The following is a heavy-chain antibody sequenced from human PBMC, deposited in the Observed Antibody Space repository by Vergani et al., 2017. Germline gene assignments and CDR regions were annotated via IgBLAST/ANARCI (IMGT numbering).Heavy chain of an antibody. CDR1: GYTFTSYY. Sequence: QVQLVQSGAEVKKPGASVKVSCKASGYTFTSYYMHWVRQAPGQGFEWMGIINPSGGSTSYAQKFQGRDTMTRDTSTSTVYMELSSLRSEDTAGYYCARGSRSYTSGRPGGVDVGGQGTTVIVSS. V-gene: IGHV1-46*03. D-gene: IGHD6-19*01. J-gene: IGHJ6*02. CDR3: ARGSRSYTSGRPGGVDV. CDR2: INPSGGST.